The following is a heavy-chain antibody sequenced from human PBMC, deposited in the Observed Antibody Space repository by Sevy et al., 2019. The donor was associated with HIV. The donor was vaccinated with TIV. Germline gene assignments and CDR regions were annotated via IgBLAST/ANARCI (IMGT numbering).Heavy chain of an antibody. J-gene: IGHJ6*02. CDR2: IIPIFGTA. Sequence: ASVKVSCKASGGTFSSYAISWVRQAHGQGLEWMGGIIPIFGTANYAQKFQGRVTITADESTSTAYMELSSLRSEDTAVYYCARDDAGGATTYYYYYYGMDVWGQGTTVTVSS. CDR1: GGTFSSYA. CDR3: ARDDAGGATTYYYYYYGMDV. V-gene: IGHV1-69*13. D-gene: IGHD1-26*01.